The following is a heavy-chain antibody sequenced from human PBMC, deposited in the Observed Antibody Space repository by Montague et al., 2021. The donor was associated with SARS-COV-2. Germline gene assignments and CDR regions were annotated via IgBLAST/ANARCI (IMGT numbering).Heavy chain of an antibody. CDR1: GFPFSRYA. V-gene: IGHV3-30*18. J-gene: IGHJ4*02. Sequence: CPSLSCAASGFPFSRYAMHWVRQAPGKGLEWVAVISYDGSNKYYADSVKGRFTISRDNSKNTLYLQMNSLRAEDTAVYYCANVLDSYGFYFDYWGQGTLVTASS. D-gene: IGHD5-18*01. CDR3: ANVLDSYGFYFDY. CDR2: ISYDGSNK.